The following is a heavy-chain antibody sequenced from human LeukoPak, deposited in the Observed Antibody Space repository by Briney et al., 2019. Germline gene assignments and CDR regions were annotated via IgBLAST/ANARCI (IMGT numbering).Heavy chain of an antibody. Sequence: GGSLRLSCAASGFTFSNAWMSWVRQAPGKGLEWVGRIKSKTDGGTTDYAAPVKGRFTISRDDSKNTLYLQMNSLKTEDTAVYYCTTDIARATGTGVAYWGQGTLVTVSS. CDR1: GFTFSNAW. V-gene: IGHV3-15*01. CDR3: TTDIARATGTGVAY. D-gene: IGHD1-1*01. J-gene: IGHJ4*02. CDR2: IKSKTDGGTT.